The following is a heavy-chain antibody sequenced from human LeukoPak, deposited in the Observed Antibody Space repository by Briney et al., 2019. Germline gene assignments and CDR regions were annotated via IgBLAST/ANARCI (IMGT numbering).Heavy chain of an antibody. D-gene: IGHD6-19*01. CDR3: ARGVPASVAGSFDY. Sequence: GGSLRLSCAASGFTFRSYTMNWVRQTPAKRLDWVSSIRSSGTDLYYADSVRGRFTISRDNAKNSLYLQINSLTTEDTAVYYCARGVPASVAGSFDYWGQGILVSVSS. J-gene: IGHJ4*02. CDR2: IRSSGTDL. V-gene: IGHV3-21*01. CDR1: GFTFRSYT.